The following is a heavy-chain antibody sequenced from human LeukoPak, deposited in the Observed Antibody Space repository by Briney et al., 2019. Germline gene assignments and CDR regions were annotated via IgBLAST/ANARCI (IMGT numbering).Heavy chain of an antibody. V-gene: IGHV3-30-3*01. J-gene: IGHJ6*02. CDR3: ARDLVNWGYSFYYYGMDV. Sequence: PGGSLRLSCAASGFTFSSYAMHWVRQAPGKGLEWVAVISYDGGNKYYADSVKGRFTISRDNSKNTLYLQMNSLRAEDTAVHYCARDLVNWGYSFYYYGMDVWGQGTTVTVSS. CDR2: ISYDGGNK. CDR1: GFTFSSYA. D-gene: IGHD5-18*01.